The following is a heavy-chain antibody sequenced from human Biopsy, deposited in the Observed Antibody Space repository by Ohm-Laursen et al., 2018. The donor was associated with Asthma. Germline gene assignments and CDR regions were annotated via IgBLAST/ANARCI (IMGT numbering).Heavy chain of an antibody. V-gene: IGHV3-30*03. CDR3: SREEPTSGWYQGSILR. CDR2: ISYDGSNK. J-gene: IGHJ4*02. Sequence: SLRLSCAASGFTFSSFGMHWVRQAPGRGLAWVACISYDGSNKYYADSVKGRSTISRDNSKNTLYLQMNSLRAEDMAVYYCSREEPTSGWYQGSILRWGQGTLVTVSS. D-gene: IGHD6-19*01. CDR1: GFTFSSFG.